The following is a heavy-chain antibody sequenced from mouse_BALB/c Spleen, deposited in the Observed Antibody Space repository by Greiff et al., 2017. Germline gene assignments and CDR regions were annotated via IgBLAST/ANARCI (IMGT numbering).Heavy chain of an antibody. CDR2: ISSGSSTI. J-gene: IGHJ4*01. V-gene: IGHV5-17*02. D-gene: IGHD1-2*01. CDR3: ARYTTATKAMDY. Sequence: EVKLQESGGGLVQPGGSRKLSCAASGFTFSSFGMHWVRQAPEKGLEWVAYISSGSSTIYYADTVKGRFTISRDNPKNTLFLQMTSLRSEDTAMYYCARYTTATKAMDYWGQGTSVTVSS. CDR1: GFTFSSFG.